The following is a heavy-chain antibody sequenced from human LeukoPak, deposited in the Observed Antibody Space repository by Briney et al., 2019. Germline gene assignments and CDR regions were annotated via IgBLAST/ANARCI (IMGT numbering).Heavy chain of an antibody. Sequence: GGSLRLSCAASGFTFSSYEMNWVRQAPGKGLEWVSYISSSGSTIYYADSVKGRFTISRDNAKNSLYLQMNSPRAEDTAVYYCARAMVWDHGDYWGQGTLVTVSS. D-gene: IGHD1-26*01. V-gene: IGHV3-48*03. CDR1: GFTFSSYE. CDR3: ARAMVWDHGDY. J-gene: IGHJ4*02. CDR2: ISSSGSTI.